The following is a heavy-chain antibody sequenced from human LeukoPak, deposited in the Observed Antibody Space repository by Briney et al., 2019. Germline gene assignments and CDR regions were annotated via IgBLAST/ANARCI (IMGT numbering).Heavy chain of an antibody. D-gene: IGHD2-15*01. CDR3: ASPSGRGGYSFDY. Sequence: SETLSLTCTVSGYSISSGYYWGWIRQPPGKGLEWIGSIYHSGSTYYNPSLKSRVTISVDTSKNQFSLKLSSVTAADTAVYYCASPSGRGGYSFDYWGQGTLVTVSS. CDR2: IYHSGST. CDR1: GYSISSGYY. J-gene: IGHJ4*02. V-gene: IGHV4-38-2*02.